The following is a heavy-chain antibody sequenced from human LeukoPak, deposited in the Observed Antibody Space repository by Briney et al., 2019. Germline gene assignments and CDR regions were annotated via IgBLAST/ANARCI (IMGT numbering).Heavy chain of an antibody. J-gene: IGHJ4*02. V-gene: IGHV3-30*04. CDR1: GFTFSSYA. CDR2: ISYDGSDK. D-gene: IGHD6-13*01. CDR3: ARDQIGSW. Sequence: PGRSLRLSCAASGFTFSSYALHWVRQAPGKGLDWVAVISYDGSDKYYADSVKGRFTISRDNSKNTLSLQMNSLRAEDTAVYYCARDQIGSWWGQGTLVIVSS.